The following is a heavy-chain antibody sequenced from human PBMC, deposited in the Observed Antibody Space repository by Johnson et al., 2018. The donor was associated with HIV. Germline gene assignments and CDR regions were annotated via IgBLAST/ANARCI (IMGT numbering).Heavy chain of an antibody. CDR2: ISYDGSNK. D-gene: IGHD6-6*01. V-gene: IGHV3-30*03. CDR1: GFTFSSYG. CDR3: ARGSSGSFDL. Sequence: QEQLVESGGGAVQPGRSLRLSCAASGFTFSSYGMHWVRQAPGKGLEWVAVISYDGSNKYYADSVKGRFTISRDNSKNTLYLQMSRLRAEDTALYYCARGSSGSFDLWGRGTMVTVSS. J-gene: IGHJ3*01.